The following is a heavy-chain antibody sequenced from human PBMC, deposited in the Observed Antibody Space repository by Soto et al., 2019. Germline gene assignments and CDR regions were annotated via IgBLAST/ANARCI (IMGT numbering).Heavy chain of an antibody. Sequence: SVKVSCKASGGTFSSYSINWVRQAPGQGLEWMGEIIPIFGTANYAQKFQGRVTITADESTSTAYMELSSLRSEDTAVYYCARDGGRHSGGIDYWGQGTLVTFSS. CDR1: GGTFSSYS. J-gene: IGHJ4*02. V-gene: IGHV1-69*13. D-gene: IGHD1-26*01. CDR3: ARDGGRHSGGIDY. CDR2: IIPIFGTA.